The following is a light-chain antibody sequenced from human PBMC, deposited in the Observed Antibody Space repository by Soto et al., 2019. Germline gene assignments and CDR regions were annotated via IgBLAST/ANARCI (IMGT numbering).Light chain of an antibody. CDR3: ISYTTDSTLA. J-gene: IGLJ1*01. CDR1: SSDVGSYNR. V-gene: IGLV2-18*02. CDR2: EVN. Sequence: QSVLTQPPSVSGSPGQSVTISCTGTSSDVGSYNRVSWYQQSPGTAPKLLIYEVNNRPAGVPDRFSGSKSGNTASLTISGLQAEDEADYYCISYTTDSTLAFGTGTKLTVL.